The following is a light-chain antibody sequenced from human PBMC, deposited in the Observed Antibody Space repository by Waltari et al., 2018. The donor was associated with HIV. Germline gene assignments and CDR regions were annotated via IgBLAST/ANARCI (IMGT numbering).Light chain of an antibody. CDR3: QHYNTWPYT. V-gene: IGKV3-15*01. CDR1: QNIGNN. J-gene: IGKJ2*01. Sequence: ERVLTQSPVTLFVSPGERATLSCTASQNIGNNLAWYQSKPGQAPRLLLYGASTRATGIPARFSGGGSATEFTLTIDNLQSADAAFYYGQHYNTWPYTFGRGTKLVI. CDR2: GAS.